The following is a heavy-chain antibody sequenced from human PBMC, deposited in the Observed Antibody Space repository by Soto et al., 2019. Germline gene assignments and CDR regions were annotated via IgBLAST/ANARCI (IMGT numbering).Heavy chain of an antibody. CDR1: GGSISSYY. CDR2: IYYSGST. CDR3: GRGHDYGVFQH. D-gene: IGHD4-17*01. V-gene: IGHV4-59*01. Sequence: SETLSLTCTVSGGSISSYYWSWIRQPPGKGLEWIGYIYYSGSTNYNPSLKSRVTISVDTSKNQFSLKLSSVTAADTAVYYCGRGHDYGVFQHWGQGTLVTVSS. J-gene: IGHJ1*01.